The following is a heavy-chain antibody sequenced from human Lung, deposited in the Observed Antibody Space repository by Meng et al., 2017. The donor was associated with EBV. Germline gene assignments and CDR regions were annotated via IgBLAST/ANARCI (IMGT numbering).Heavy chain of an antibody. J-gene: IGHJ4*02. CDR1: GDTFRKNA. Sequence: QLLQSGAEVKKPGSSGKVSCKASGDTFRKNAMSWVRQAPGQGLDWMGGILPIFGVANYAQKFQGRVAITADEATSTVYLELSSLRSEDTAIYYCASGLTGDTVTTVLDYWGQGTLVTVSS. D-gene: IGHD4-17*01. V-gene: IGHV1-69*01. CDR3: ASGLTGDTVTTVLDY. CDR2: ILPIFGVA.